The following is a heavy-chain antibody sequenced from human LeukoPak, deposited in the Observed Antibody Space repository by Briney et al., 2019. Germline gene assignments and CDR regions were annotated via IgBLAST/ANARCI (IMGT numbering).Heavy chain of an antibody. CDR3: ARGLGGSYTNWFDP. Sequence: ASLKVSCKTSGYTFSSYGISWLRQAPGQGLEWMGWISAYKGDTDYSQKFQGRLTVTRDTSTSTAYMELQSLTSDDTAVYYCARGLGGSYTNWFDPWGQGTLVTVSS. D-gene: IGHD2-15*01. J-gene: IGHJ5*02. V-gene: IGHV1-18*01. CDR2: ISAYKGDT. CDR1: GYTFSSYG.